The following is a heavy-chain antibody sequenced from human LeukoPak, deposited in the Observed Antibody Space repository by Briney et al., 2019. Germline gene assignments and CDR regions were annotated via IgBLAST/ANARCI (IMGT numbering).Heavy chain of an antibody. CDR3: AKDRGWELLFFDY. CDR2: ISSSSSYI. D-gene: IGHD1-26*01. Sequence: GGSLRLSCAASGFTLSNYSMNWVRQAPGKGLEWVSSISSSSSYIYYADSVKGRFTISRDDAKNSLYLQMNSLRAEDTAVYYCAKDRGWELLFFDYWGQGTLVTVSS. J-gene: IGHJ4*02. CDR1: GFTLSNYS. V-gene: IGHV3-21*01.